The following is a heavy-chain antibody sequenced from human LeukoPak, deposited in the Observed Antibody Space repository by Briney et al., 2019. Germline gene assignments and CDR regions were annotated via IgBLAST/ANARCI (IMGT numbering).Heavy chain of an antibody. CDR1: GFNFANHA. CDR3: VREDTPATANY. D-gene: IGHD2-21*02. J-gene: IGHJ4*02. Sequence: SGGSLRLSCAASGFNFANHAMSWVRQTAGKGLEWVSAISGGGDITYYADSVTGRFTISRDNSKDTLFLQMHSLRPGDTAVYYCVREDTPATANYWGQGTLVTISS. CDR2: ISGGGDIT. V-gene: IGHV3-23*01.